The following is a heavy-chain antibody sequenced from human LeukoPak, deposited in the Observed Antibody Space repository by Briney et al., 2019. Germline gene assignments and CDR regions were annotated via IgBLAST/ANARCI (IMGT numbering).Heavy chain of an antibody. D-gene: IGHD4-23*01. CDR2: INHSGST. CDR3: ARSVADRFRSVPNAFDI. CDR1: GGSFSGYY. J-gene: IGHJ3*02. Sequence: SETLSLTCAVYGGSFSGYYWSWIRQPPGKGLEWIGEINHSGSTNYNPSLKSRVTISVDTSKNQFSLKLSSVTAADTAVYYCARSVADRFRSVPNAFDIWGQGTMVTVSS. V-gene: IGHV4-34*01.